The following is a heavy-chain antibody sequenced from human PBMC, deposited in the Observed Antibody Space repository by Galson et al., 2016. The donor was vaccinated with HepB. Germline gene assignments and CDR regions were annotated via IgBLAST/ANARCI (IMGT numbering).Heavy chain of an antibody. Sequence: ETLSLTCTVSGGSIRSYYWSWIRQPPGKGLEWIGYIYYSGSANYNPSLKSRVSISVDTSKSQFSLKLTSVTAADTAVYYCAGDGGYDWFDYWGRGTLVTVSS. CDR1: GGSIRSYY. D-gene: IGHD5-12*01. CDR2: IYYSGSA. J-gene: IGHJ4*02. V-gene: IGHV4-59*01. CDR3: AGDGGYDWFDY.